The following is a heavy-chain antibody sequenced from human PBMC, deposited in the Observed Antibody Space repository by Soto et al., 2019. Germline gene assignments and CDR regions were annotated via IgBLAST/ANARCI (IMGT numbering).Heavy chain of an antibody. D-gene: IGHD3-22*01. V-gene: IGHV3-11*01. CDR1: GFTFSDYY. CDR2: ISSSDSII. J-gene: IGHJ4*02. CDR3: ARDLGYYDSSGYFEY. Sequence: GGSLRLSCAASGFTFSDYYMSWIRRAPGKGLEWVSYISSSDSIIYYSDSVKGRFIISRDNAKNSLYLQMNSLRAEDTAVYYCARDLGYYDSSGYFEYWGQGTLVTVSS.